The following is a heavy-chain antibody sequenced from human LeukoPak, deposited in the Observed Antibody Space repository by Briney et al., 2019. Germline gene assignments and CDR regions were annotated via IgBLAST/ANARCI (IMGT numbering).Heavy chain of an antibody. V-gene: IGHV1-18*01. Sequence: ASVKVSCKASGYTFTSYGISWVRQAPGQGLEWMGWISAYNGNTNYAQKLQGRVTMTTDTSTSTAYMELRSLRSDDTAVYYCARGVYDVGSGSCYDYWGQGTLVTVSS. J-gene: IGHJ4*02. CDR1: GYTFTSYG. CDR2: ISAYNGNT. D-gene: IGHD3-10*01. CDR3: ARGVYDVGSGSCYDY.